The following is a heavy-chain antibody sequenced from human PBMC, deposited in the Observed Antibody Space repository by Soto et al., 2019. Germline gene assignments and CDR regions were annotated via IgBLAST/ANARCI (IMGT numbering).Heavy chain of an antibody. V-gene: IGHV3-7*05. CDR1: GFPFSSYW. J-gene: IGHJ4*02. D-gene: IGHD6-19*01. Sequence: EVQLVESGGGLVQPGGSLRLSCAASGFPFSSYWMSWVRQAPGKGLEWVANIEQDGSEKYYVDSVKGRFTISRDNAKNSRYLQMISLRAEDTAVYYCARVAGSIPFAYWGQGTLVTVSS. CDR3: ARVAGSIPFAY. CDR2: IEQDGSEK.